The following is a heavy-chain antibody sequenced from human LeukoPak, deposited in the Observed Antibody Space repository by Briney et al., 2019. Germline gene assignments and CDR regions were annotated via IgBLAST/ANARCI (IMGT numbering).Heavy chain of an antibody. D-gene: IGHD6-6*01. CDR2: MYTSGSS. J-gene: IGHJ5*02. V-gene: IGHV4-4*07. Sequence: SETLSLTCTVSGDTISRSYYWSWIRQPAGKGLEWIGRMYTSGSSNYNASLKSRVTMSVDTSKNQFSLKLSSVTDADTAVYYCARYLEQLVPGGLAWGQGTLVTVSS. CDR1: GDTISRSYY. CDR3: ARYLEQLVPGGLA.